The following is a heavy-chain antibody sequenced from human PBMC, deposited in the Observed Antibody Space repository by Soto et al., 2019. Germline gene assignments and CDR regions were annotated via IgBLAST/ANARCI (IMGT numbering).Heavy chain of an antibody. J-gene: IGHJ6*02. V-gene: IGHV3-33*01. CDR3: ARVGPAAGDCSSTSCYDWLKGFRYYYYYGMDV. CDR2: IWYDGSNK. CDR1: GFTFSSYG. Sequence: GGSLRLSCAASGFTFSSYGMHWVRQAPGKGLEWVAVIWYDGSNKYYADSVKGRFTISRDNSKNTLYLQINSLRAEDTAVYYCARVGPAAGDCSSTSCYDWLKGFRYYYYYGMDVWGQGTTVTVSS. D-gene: IGHD2-2*01.